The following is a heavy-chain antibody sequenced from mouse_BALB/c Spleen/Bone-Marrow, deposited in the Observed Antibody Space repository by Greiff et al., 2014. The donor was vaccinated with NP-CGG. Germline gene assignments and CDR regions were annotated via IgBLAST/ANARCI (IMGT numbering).Heavy chain of an antibody. D-gene: IGHD3-1*01. CDR3: ARWWTCRATAYAMDD. V-gene: IGHV1-4*01. CDR1: AYTFTDYT. CDR2: INPSSGCT. Sequence: QVQLQQSGAELARPGASVKMSCKASAYTFTDYTVHWVKQRPGQGLEWIGYINPSSGCTNYNQIFKDKATLTADKSSSTAYMQLSRLTSEVSAVYYGARWWTCRATAYAMDDWGQGNSVTVSS. J-gene: IGHJ4*01.